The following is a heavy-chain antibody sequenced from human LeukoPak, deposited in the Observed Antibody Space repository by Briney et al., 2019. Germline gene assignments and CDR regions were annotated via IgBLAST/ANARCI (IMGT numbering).Heavy chain of an antibody. D-gene: IGHD6-13*01. CDR2: ISSSRSSYI. CDR3: ARGAWYGIS. CDR1: GFTFSNYN. Sequence: GGSLRLSCAASGFTFSNYNMNRVRQAPGKGLEWVSTISSSRSSYIYYADSVKGRFTISRDNAKNSLYLQMNSLRAEDTAVYYCARGAWYGISWGQGTLVTVPS. J-gene: IGHJ5*02. V-gene: IGHV3-21*01.